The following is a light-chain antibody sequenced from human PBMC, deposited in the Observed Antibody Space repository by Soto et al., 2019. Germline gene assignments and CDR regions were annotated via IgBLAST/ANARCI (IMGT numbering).Light chain of an antibody. CDR1: QSLLHSNGYNY. CDR3: MQALQTPL. V-gene: IGKV2-28*01. J-gene: IGKJ2*01. CDR2: LGS. Sequence: DIVMTQSPLSLPVTPGEPASISCRSSQSLLHSNGYNYLDWYLQKPGQSPQLLIYLGSNRASGVPDRFSGSGSGTDFTLIISRVEAEDVGVYYCMQALQTPLFGQGTKLEIK.